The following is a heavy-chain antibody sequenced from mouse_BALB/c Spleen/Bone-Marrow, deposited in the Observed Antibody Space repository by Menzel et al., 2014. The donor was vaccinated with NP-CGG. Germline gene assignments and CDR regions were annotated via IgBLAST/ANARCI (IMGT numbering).Heavy chain of an antibody. V-gene: IGHV5-12*02. CDR1: GFTFSDYY. D-gene: IGHD2-3*01. CDR2: ISNGGGST. J-gene: IGHJ3*01. CDR3: ARPLYDGYYVAY. Sequence: EVKVEESGGGLVQPGGSLKLSCATSGFTFSDYYMYWVRQTPEKRLEWVAYISNGGGSTCYPDTVKGRFTISRDNAKNTLYLQMSRLKSEDTAMYYCARPLYDGYYVAYWGQGTLVTVSA.